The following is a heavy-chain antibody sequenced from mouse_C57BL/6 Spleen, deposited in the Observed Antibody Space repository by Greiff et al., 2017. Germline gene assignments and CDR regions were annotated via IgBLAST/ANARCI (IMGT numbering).Heavy chain of an antibody. Sequence: DVKLVESGPELVKPGASVKMSCKASGYTFTDYNMHWVKQSHGKSLEWIGYINPNNGGTSYNQKFKGKATLTVNKSSSTAYMELRSLTSEDSAVYYCAREGWVHYYGTSYGYFDVWGTGTTVTVSS. V-gene: IGHV1-22*01. CDR1: GYTFTDYN. D-gene: IGHD1-1*01. J-gene: IGHJ1*03. CDR3: AREGWVHYYGTSYGYFDV. CDR2: INPNNGGT.